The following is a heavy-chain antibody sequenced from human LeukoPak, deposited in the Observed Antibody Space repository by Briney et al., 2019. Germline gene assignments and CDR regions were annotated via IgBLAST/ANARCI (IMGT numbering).Heavy chain of an antibody. Sequence: GGSLRLSCAASGFTFSSYGMSWVRQAPGKGLECVANRKQDGSEKYYVDSVKGRFTISRDNAKNSLYLQMNSLRAEDTAVYYCARDWKYYYGSGSYYYYYYYMDVWGKGTTVTISS. V-gene: IGHV3-7*01. CDR1: GFTFSSYG. D-gene: IGHD3-10*01. CDR2: RKQDGSEK. CDR3: ARDWKYYYGSGSYYYYYYYMDV. J-gene: IGHJ6*03.